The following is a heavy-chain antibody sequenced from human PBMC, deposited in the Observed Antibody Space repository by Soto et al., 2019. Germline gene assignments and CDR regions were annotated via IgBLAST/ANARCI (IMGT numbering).Heavy chain of an antibody. J-gene: IGHJ4*02. CDR1: GGSISSSSYY. V-gene: IGHV4-39*01. Sequence: PSETLSLTCTVSGGSISSSSYYWGWIRQPPGKGLEWIGSIYYSGSTYYNPSLKSRVTISVDTSKNQFSLKLSSVTAADTAVYYCARQGPHQRSGFDYWGQGTLVTVSS. D-gene: IGHD6-19*01. CDR3: ARQGPHQRSGFDY. CDR2: IYYSGST.